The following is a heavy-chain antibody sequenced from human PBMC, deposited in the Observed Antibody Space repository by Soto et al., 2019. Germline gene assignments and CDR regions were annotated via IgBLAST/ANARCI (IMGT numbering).Heavy chain of an antibody. CDR1: GFTFSSHW. J-gene: IGHJ6*03. CDR2: INSDRITT. Sequence: GGSLRLSCAASGFTFSSHWMHWVRQAPGKGLVWVSRINSDRITTTYADSVKGRFTISRDNAKNTLYLQMNSLRAEDTAMYYCATGASGYYYYMDVWGKGTTVTVSS. D-gene: IGHD3-10*01. CDR3: ATGASGYYYYMDV. V-gene: IGHV3-74*01.